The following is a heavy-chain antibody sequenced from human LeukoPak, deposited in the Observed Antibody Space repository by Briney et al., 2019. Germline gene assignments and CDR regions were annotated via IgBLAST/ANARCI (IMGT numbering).Heavy chain of an antibody. Sequence: PGRSLRLSCAASGFTFDDYAMHWVRQAPGKGLEWVSGINWNSDSIGYADSVKGRFTISRDNAKSSLYLQMNSLRAEDTALYYCAKPNLRGSSWSHFDYWGQGTLVTVSS. D-gene: IGHD6-13*01. J-gene: IGHJ4*02. CDR2: INWNSDSI. V-gene: IGHV3-9*01. CDR3: AKPNLRGSSWSHFDY. CDR1: GFTFDDYA.